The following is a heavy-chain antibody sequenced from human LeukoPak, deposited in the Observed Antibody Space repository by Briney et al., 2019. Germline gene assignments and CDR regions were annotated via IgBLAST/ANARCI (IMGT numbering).Heavy chain of an antibody. CDR2: IRYDGSNK. J-gene: IGHJ4*02. D-gene: IGHD3-10*01. V-gene: IGHV3-30*02. CDR1: GFTFSSYG. Sequence: HPGGSLRLSCAASGFTFSSYGMHWVRQAPGKGLEWVAFIRYDGSNKYYADSVKGRFTISRDNSKNTLYLQMNSLRAEDTAVYYCAKELLLWFGELLPVNFDYWGQGTLVTVSP. CDR3: AKELLLWFGELLPVNFDY.